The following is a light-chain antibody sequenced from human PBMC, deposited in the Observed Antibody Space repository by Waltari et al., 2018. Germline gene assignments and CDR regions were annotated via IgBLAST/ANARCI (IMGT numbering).Light chain of an antibody. V-gene: IGKV4-1*01. CDR3: QQYYTTPYT. CDR1: QSVLYSYNNKNN. Sequence: DIVMTQYPDSLAVSLGERATINCKSSQSVLYSYNNKNNLGWYQQKPGQPPKLLIYWASTRESGVPDRFSGSGSGTDFTLTISSLQAEDVAVYYCQQYYTTPYTFGQGTKLEIK. J-gene: IGKJ2*01. CDR2: WAS.